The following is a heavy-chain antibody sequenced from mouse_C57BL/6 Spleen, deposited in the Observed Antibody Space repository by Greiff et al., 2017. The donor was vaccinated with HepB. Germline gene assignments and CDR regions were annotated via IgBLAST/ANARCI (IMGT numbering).Heavy chain of an antibody. D-gene: IGHD4-1*01. CDR3: ARQGGTLYFDY. Sequence: EVQGVESGGDLVKPGGSLKLSCAASGFTFSSYGMSWVRQTPDKRLEWVATISSGGSYTYYPDSVKGRFTISRDNAKNTLYLQMSSLKSEDTAMYYCARQGGTLYFDYWGQGTTLTVSS. V-gene: IGHV5-6*01. CDR2: ISSGGSYT. CDR1: GFTFSSYG. J-gene: IGHJ2*01.